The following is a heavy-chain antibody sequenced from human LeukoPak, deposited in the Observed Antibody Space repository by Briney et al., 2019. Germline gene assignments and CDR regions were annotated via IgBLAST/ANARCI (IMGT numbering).Heavy chain of an antibody. Sequence: SVRGSCTGSGGTFIIYAISWVREAPGQRGERMGGIIPILGNANYAQKFQGRVTITTDKSTSTAYMELSSLRSEDTAVYYCARAFGIEMATINVLGYWGQGTLVTVSS. CDR1: GGTFIIYA. D-gene: IGHD5-24*01. V-gene: IGHV1-69*10. J-gene: IGHJ4*02. CDR2: IIPILGNA. CDR3: ARAFGIEMATINVLGY.